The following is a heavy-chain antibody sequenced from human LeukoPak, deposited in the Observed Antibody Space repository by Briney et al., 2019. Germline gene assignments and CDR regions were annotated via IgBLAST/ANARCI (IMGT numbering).Heavy chain of an antibody. CDR3: ARDPDNYDILTGYYPNGMDV. Sequence: GRSLRLSCAASGFTFSSYGMHWVRQAPGKGLEWVAVIWYDGSNKYYADSVRGRFTISRDNSKNTLYLQMNSLRAEDTAVYYCARDPDNYDILTGYYPNGMDVWGQGTTVTVSS. D-gene: IGHD3-9*01. V-gene: IGHV3-33*01. CDR1: GFTFSSYG. J-gene: IGHJ6*02. CDR2: IWYDGSNK.